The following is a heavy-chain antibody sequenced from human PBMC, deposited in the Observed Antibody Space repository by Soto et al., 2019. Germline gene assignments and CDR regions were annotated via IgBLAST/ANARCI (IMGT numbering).Heavy chain of an antibody. CDR3: ARPQYYGSGSYLYYFDY. D-gene: IGHD3-10*01. Sequence: QVQPVQSGAEVKKPGSSVKVSCKASGGTFSSYAISWVRQAPGQGLEWMGGIIPIFGTANYAQKFQGRVTITADESTSTAYMELSSLRSEDTAVYYCARPQYYGSGSYLYYFDYWGQGTLVTVSS. V-gene: IGHV1-69*01. J-gene: IGHJ4*02. CDR1: GGTFSSYA. CDR2: IIPIFGTA.